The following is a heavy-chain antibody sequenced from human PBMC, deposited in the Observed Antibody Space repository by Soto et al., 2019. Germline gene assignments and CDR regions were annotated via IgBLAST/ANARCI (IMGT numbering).Heavy chain of an antibody. J-gene: IGHJ6*02. CDR1: GGTFSSYA. Sequence: ASVKVSCKASGGTFSSYAISWVRQAPGQGLEWMGGIIPIFGTANYAQKFQGRVTITADKSTSTAYMELSSLRSEDTAVYYRASLTSWSQEYYYGMDVWGQGTTVTVSS. CDR3: ASLTSWSQEYYYGMDV. V-gene: IGHV1-69*06. D-gene: IGHD2-2*01. CDR2: IIPIFGTA.